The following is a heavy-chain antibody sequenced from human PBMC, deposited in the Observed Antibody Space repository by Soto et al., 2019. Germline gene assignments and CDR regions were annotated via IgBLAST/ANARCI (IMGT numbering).Heavy chain of an antibody. V-gene: IGHV3-23*01. CDR3: AKGLTYYDFWSGYSDYYYYYMDV. CDR2: ISGSGGST. Sequence: ESGGGLVQPGGSLRLSCAASGFTFSSYAMSWVRQAPGKGLEWVSAISGSGGSTYYADSVKGRFTISRDNSKNTLYLQMNSLRAEDTAVYYCAKGLTYYDFWSGYSDYYYYYMDVWGKGTTVTVSS. J-gene: IGHJ6*03. CDR1: GFTFSSYA. D-gene: IGHD3-3*01.